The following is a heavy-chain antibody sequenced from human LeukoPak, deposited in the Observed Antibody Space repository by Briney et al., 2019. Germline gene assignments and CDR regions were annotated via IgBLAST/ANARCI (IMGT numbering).Heavy chain of an antibody. V-gene: IGHV3-21*01. Sequence: GGSLRLSCAASGFTFSSYSFNWVRQAPGKGLEWVSSISSSSSYTYYADSVKGRFTISGDNAKNSLYLQMNSLRAEDTAVYYCARDSTVVTRMSYWGQGTLVTVSS. CDR3: ARDSTVVTRMSY. J-gene: IGHJ4*02. D-gene: IGHD4-23*01. CDR2: ISSSSSYT. CDR1: GFTFSSYS.